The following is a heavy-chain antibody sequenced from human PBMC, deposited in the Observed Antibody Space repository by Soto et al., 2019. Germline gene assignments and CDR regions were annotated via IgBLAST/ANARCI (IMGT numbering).Heavy chain of an antibody. V-gene: IGHV4-61*01. CDR2: IYYSGST. Sequence: SETLSLTCTVSGGSVSSVSYYWSLIRQPPGKGLEWIGYIYYSGSTNYNPSLKSRVTISVDTSKNQFSLKLSSVTAADTAVYYCARDRSTRVGATTRSYYYYGMDVWGQGTTVTVSS. D-gene: IGHD1-26*01. J-gene: IGHJ6*02. CDR3: ARDRSTRVGATTRSYYYYGMDV. CDR1: GGSVSSVSYY.